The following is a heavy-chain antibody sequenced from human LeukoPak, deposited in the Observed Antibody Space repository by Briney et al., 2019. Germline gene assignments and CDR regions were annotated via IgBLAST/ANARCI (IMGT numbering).Heavy chain of an antibody. D-gene: IGHD2-15*01. Sequence: TGGSLRLSCAASGFTFSRYWMSWVRQAPGKGLEWVANIKQDGSEKNYVDSVKGRFTISRDNAKNSLYLQMNSLRAEDTAVYYCARGTQYCSGGSCYSLRYYYYYMDVWGKGTTVTVSS. CDR1: GFTFSRYW. J-gene: IGHJ6*03. CDR3: ARGTQYCSGGSCYSLRYYYYYMDV. CDR2: IKQDGSEK. V-gene: IGHV3-7*01.